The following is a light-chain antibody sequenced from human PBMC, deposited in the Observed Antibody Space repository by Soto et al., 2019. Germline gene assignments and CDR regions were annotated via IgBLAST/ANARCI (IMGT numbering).Light chain of an antibody. CDR1: SHDIGSFKY. CDR2: EFL. Sequence: QSALTQPASVSGSPGQSITISCTGTSHDIGSFKYVSWYQQHPGKAPKLIILEFLNRPSGVSDRFSGSKSGNTASLTISGLQADDEADYYCSAYSRDTTVLFGGGTKVTVL. J-gene: IGLJ2*01. CDR3: SAYSRDTTVL. V-gene: IGLV2-14*01.